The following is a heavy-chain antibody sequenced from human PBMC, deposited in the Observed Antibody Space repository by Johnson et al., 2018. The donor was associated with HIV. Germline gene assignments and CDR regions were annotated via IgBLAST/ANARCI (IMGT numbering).Heavy chain of an antibody. CDR1: GFIFSNYW. V-gene: IGHV3-7*05. Sequence: VQLVESGGGLVQPGGSLRLSCEASGFIFSNYWMSWVRQAPGKGLEWVANIKEDGSDDYYVDVLKGRFIISRDNAKNSVYLQMSNLRFEDTAVYYCARGGVYSSPHDAFDIWGEGTMVIVSS. D-gene: IGHD3-22*01. CDR3: ARGGVYSSPHDAFDI. J-gene: IGHJ3*02. CDR2: IKEDGSDD.